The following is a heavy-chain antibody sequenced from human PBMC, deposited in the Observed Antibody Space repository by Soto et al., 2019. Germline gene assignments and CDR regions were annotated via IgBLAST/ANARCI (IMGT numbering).Heavy chain of an antibody. Sequence: PSETLSLTCTVSGGSISSSSYYWGWIRQPPGKGLEWIGSIYYSGSTYYNPSLKSRVTISVDTSKNQFSLKLSSVTAADTAVYYRAILNSYFRRRDGYNPNAFDIWGQGTMVTVSS. D-gene: IGHD5-12*01. V-gene: IGHV4-39*01. CDR3: AILNSYFRRRDGYNPNAFDI. J-gene: IGHJ3*02. CDR1: GGSISSSSYY. CDR2: IYYSGST.